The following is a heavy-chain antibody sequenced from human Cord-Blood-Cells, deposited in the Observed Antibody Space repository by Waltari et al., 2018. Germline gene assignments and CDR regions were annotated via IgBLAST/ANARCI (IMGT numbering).Heavy chain of an antibody. CDR3: TTDSLLANYFDY. V-gene: IGHV3-15*01. CDR2: IKSKTDGGTT. D-gene: IGHD1-26*01. J-gene: IGHJ4*02. Sequence: EVQLVESGGGLVKSGGSLRLPCAASGFTFSNAWMSWVRPAPGKGLEWVGRIKSKTDGGTTDYAAPVKGRFTISRDDSKNTLYLQMNSLKTEDTAVYYCTTDSLLANYFDYWGQGTLVTVSS. CDR1: GFTFSNAW.